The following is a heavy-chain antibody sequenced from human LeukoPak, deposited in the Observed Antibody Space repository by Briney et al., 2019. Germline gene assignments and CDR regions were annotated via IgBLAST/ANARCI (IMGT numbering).Heavy chain of an antibody. V-gene: IGHV4-39*07. CDR2: IYYSGST. CDR3: ARDLRFVSRWGFVGGSYSVLDY. D-gene: IGHD1-26*01. CDR1: GGSISSSSYY. J-gene: IGHJ4*02. Sequence: SETLSLTCTVSGGSISSSSYYWGWIRQPPGKGLEWIGSIYYSGSTYYNPSLKSRVTISVDKSKNQFSLKLSSVTAADTAVYYCARDLRFVSRWGFVGGSYSVLDYWGQGTLVTVSS.